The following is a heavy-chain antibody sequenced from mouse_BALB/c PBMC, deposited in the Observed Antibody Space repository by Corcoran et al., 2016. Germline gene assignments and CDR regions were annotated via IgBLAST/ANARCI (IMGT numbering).Heavy chain of an antibody. CDR2: ISYDGSN. CDR3: ASYYGNFLAWFAY. J-gene: IGHJ3*01. CDR1: GYSITSCYY. Sequence: DVQLQESGPGLVKPSQSLSLTCSVTGYSITSCYYWNWIRQFPGNKLEWMGYISYDGSNNYNPSLKNRISITRDTSKNQFFLKLNSVTTEDTATYYCASYYGNFLAWFAYWGQGTLVTVSA. V-gene: IGHV3-6*02. D-gene: IGHD2-10*01.